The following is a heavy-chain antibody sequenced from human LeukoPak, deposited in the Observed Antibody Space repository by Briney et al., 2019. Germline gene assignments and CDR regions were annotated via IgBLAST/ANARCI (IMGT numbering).Heavy chain of an antibody. V-gene: IGHV3-23*01. CDR2: ISGSGGST. Sequence: GGSLRLPCAASGFTFSSYAMNWVRQAPGKGLEWVSAISGSGGSTYYADSVKGRFTISRDNSKNTLYLQMNSLRAEDTAVYYCAKGKDDSSGWYFFYWGQGTLVTVSS. CDR1: GFTFSSYA. CDR3: AKGKDDSSGWYFFY. J-gene: IGHJ4*02. D-gene: IGHD6-19*01.